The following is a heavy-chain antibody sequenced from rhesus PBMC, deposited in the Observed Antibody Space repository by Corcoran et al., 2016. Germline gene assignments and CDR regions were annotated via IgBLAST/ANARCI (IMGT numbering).Heavy chain of an antibody. CDR1: GGSISSNY. Sequence: QLQLQESGPGLVKPSETLSLTCAVSGGSISSNYWSWIRQPPGKGLEWIGRISGSGGSTDYNPSLKSRVTISTDTSKNQFSLKLSSVTAADPAVYYCAAPLSGSYYYHYFDYWGQGVLVTVSS. V-gene: IGHV4-173*01. J-gene: IGHJ4*01. CDR2: ISGSGGST. CDR3: AAPLSGSYYYHYFDY. D-gene: IGHD3-16*01.